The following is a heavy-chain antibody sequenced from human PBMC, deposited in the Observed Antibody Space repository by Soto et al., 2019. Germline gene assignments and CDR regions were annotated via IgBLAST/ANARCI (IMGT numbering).Heavy chain of an antibody. J-gene: IGHJ6*02. Sequence: SETLSLTCTVSGGSISSYYWSWIRHPPGKGLEWIGYIYYSGCTNYNPSLKSRVTISVDTSKNQFSLKLSSVTAADTAVYYCARGPVAYSGYPRIYYYQYYDMDFWGQGTMVAVSS. CDR1: GGSISSYY. D-gene: IGHD5-12*01. V-gene: IGHV4-59*01. CDR2: IYYSGCT. CDR3: ARGPVAYSGYPRIYYYQYYDMDF.